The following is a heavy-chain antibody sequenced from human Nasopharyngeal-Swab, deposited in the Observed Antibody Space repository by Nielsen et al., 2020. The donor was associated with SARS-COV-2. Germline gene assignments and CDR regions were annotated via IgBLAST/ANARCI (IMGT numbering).Heavy chain of an antibody. CDR1: GSSFSRYA. V-gene: IGHV3-23*01. CDR2: ISGSGGST. J-gene: IGHJ5*02. Sequence: GESLKISCAASGSSFSRYAMNWVRQAPGKGLEWVSAISGSGGSTYYADSVKGRFTISRDNSKNTLYLQMNSLRAEDTAVYYCAKHGLLWFGELSRWFDPWGQGTLVTVSS. D-gene: IGHD3-10*01. CDR3: AKHGLLWFGELSRWFDP.